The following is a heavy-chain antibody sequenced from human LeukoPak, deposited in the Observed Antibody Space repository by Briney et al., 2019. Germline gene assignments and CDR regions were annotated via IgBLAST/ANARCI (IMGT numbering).Heavy chain of an antibody. D-gene: IGHD2-21*02. CDR1: GFTVSSNY. CDR3: AREVTELLMGHDYFDY. Sequence: GGSLRLSCAVSGFTVSSNYMSWVRQAPGKGLEWVSVIYSGGSTYYADSVKGRFTISRDNSKNTLYLQMNSLRAEDTAVYYCAREVTELLMGHDYFDYWGQGTLVTVSS. J-gene: IGHJ4*02. V-gene: IGHV3-53*01. CDR2: IYSGGST.